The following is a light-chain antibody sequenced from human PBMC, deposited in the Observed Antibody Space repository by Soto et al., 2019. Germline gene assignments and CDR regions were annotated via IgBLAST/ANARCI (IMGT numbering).Light chain of an antibody. J-gene: IGLJ1*01. V-gene: IGLV2-23*02. CDR3: YSYAGSSTLRV. CDR1: SSDVGSYNL. Sequence: LTQPASVSGSPGQSITISCTGTSSDVGSYNLVSWYQQHPGKAPKLMIYEVTKRPSGVSNRFSGSKSGSTSSLTISGLQAEDEADYYCYSYAGSSTLRVFGAGTKVTVL. CDR2: EVT.